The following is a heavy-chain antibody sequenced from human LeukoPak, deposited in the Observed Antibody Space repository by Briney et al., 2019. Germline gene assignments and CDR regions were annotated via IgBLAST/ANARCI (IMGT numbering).Heavy chain of an antibody. D-gene: IGHD2-15*01. CDR3: AGEFCSGGSCRQGFDF. Sequence: ASVKVSCKASGHTFTGYYMHWVRQAPGQGLEYVGWINPNTGDTKPAQNFQGRVTLTRDTSISTAYMELSSLRSDDSALYYCAGEFCSGGSCRQGFDFWGQGTLVTVSS. J-gene: IGHJ4*02. CDR2: INPNTGDT. V-gene: IGHV1-2*02. CDR1: GHTFTGYY.